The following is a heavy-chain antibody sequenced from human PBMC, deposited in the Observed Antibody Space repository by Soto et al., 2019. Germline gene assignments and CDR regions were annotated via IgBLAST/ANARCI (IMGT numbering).Heavy chain of an antibody. CDR1: GFTVSSNY. CDR3: ARDFTGWPPDGVDS. J-gene: IGHJ4*02. V-gene: IGHV3-53*04. D-gene: IGHD3-16*01. Sequence: GSLRLSCAASGFTVSSNYMSWVRQAPGKGLEWVSIIYSGGSTYYADSVKGRFTISRHNSKNTLFLQMNSLRAEDTAVYYCARDFTGWPPDGVDSWGQGTQVTVSS. CDR2: IYSGGST.